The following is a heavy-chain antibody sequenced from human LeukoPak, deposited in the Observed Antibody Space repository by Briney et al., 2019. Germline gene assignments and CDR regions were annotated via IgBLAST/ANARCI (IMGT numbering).Heavy chain of an antibody. CDR2: IYYSGST. J-gene: IGHJ6*03. D-gene: IGHD3-10*01. Sequence: SGTLSLTCTGSGGSISSHYWSWIRQPPGKGLEGIGYIYYSGSTNYNPSLKSRVTISVDTSKNQSSLKLSSVTAADTAVYYCARDVKYYYGSGSYYKFDYYYYYMDVWGKGTTVTVSS. CDR3: ARDVKYYYGSGSYYKFDYYYYYMDV. V-gene: IGHV4-59*11. CDR1: GGSISSHY.